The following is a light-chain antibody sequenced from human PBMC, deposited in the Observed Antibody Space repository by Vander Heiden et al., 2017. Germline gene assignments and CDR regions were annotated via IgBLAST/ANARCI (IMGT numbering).Light chain of an antibody. CDR3: QVWDSSSDHVV. CDR2: DDS. Sequence: SSVLTQPHSVSVAPERTARVNWWGKNMGSKSVLWYHHETGQAPVLVVYDDSDRHSGIPERFSGANSGNTATLTISRVEAGDEADYYCQVWDSSSDHVVFGGGTKRTVL. V-gene: IGLV3-21*02. CDR1: NMGSKS. J-gene: IGLJ2*01.